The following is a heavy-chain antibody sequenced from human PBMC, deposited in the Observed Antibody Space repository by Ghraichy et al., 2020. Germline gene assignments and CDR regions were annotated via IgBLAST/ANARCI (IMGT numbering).Heavy chain of an antibody. Sequence: GESLNISCAASGFSFSDYYMHWVRQAPGKGLVWVSRICFDGSCTSYADSVKGRFTISRDNAKNTLYLQMNSLRAEDTAVYFCARDSSSWYAIQHCGQGTLVTVSS. CDR2: ICFDGSCT. V-gene: IGHV3-74*01. J-gene: IGHJ1*01. CDR1: GFSFSDYY. CDR3: ARDSSSWYAIQH. D-gene: IGHD6-13*01.